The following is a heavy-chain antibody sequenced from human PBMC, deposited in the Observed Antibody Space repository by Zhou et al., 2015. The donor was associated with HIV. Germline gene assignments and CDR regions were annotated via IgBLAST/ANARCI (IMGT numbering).Heavy chain of an antibody. D-gene: IGHD3-22*01. V-gene: IGHV1-18*01. J-gene: IGHJ4*02. CDR1: GYTFASYG. Sequence: QVQLVQSGAEVKKPGASVKVSCKGSGYTFASYGVTWVRQAPGQGLEWMGWINGDNGKTRYAQQFQGRVTLTTDRSTKTAFMELKYLRSDDAATYYCATDDIGGYHSFNYWGQGTRVSVSS. CDR3: ATDDIGGYHSFNY. CDR2: INGDNGKT.